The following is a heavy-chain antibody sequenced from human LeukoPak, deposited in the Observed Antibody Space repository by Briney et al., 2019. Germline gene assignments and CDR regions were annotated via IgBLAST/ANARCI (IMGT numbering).Heavy chain of an antibody. CDR1: GFTFSSYA. V-gene: IGHV3-23*01. Sequence: GGSLRLSCAASGFTFSSYAMSWVRQAPGKGLEWVSAISGSGGSTYYADSVKGRFTISRDNSKNKLYLQMNSLRAEDTAVYYCAKAYDFWSGPPGDYWGQGTLVSVSS. CDR3: AKAYDFWSGPPGDY. CDR2: ISGSGGST. D-gene: IGHD3-3*01. J-gene: IGHJ4*02.